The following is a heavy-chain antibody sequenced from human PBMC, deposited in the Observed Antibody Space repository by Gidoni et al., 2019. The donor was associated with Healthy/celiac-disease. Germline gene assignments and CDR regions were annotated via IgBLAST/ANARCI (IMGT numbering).Heavy chain of an antibody. CDR1: GGTFSSYA. Sequence: QLQLVQSGAEVKKPGSSVKVSCKASGGTFSSYAISWVRQAPGQGLEWMGGIIPIFGTANYAQKFQGRVTITADESTSTVYMELSSLRSEDTAVYYCNVVVPAAIRVGFDYWGQGTLVTVSS. J-gene: IGHJ4*02. D-gene: IGHD2-2*02. V-gene: IGHV1-69*01. CDR3: NVVVPAAIRVGFDY. CDR2: IIPIFGTA.